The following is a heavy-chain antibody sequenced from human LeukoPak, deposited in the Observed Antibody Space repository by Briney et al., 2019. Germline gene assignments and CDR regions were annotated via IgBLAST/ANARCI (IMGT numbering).Heavy chain of an antibody. V-gene: IGHV4-59*01. D-gene: IGHD1-26*01. J-gene: IGHJ6*02. CDR1: GGSISSYY. Sequence: SETLSLTCTVSGGSISSYYWSWIRQPPGKGLEWIGYIYYSGSTNYNPSLKSRVTISVDTSKNQFSLKLSSVTAADTAVYYCARDGIVGATSRYYHGMDVWGQGTTVTVSS. CDR3: ARDGIVGATSRYYHGMDV. CDR2: IYYSGST.